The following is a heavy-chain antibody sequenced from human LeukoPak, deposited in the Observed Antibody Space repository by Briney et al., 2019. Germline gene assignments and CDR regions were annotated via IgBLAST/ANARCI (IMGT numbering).Heavy chain of an antibody. Sequence: GGSLRLSCAASGFTVNNNYVSWVRQAPGKGLEWVSVIYGGGSTYYADSVKGRFTISRDNSKNTVYLQMNSLRAEDAAVYYCARVQRSSNWFDPWDQATLVTVSS. CDR1: GFTVNNNY. CDR3: ARVQRSSNWFDP. V-gene: IGHV3-53*01. J-gene: IGHJ5*02. D-gene: IGHD5-24*01. CDR2: IYGGGST.